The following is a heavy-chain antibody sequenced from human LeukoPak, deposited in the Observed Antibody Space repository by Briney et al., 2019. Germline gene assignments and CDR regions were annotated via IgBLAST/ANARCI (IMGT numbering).Heavy chain of an antibody. D-gene: IGHD4-23*01. CDR1: GYTFTGYY. Sequence: ASVKVSCKASGYTFTGYYMHWVRQAPGQGLEWMGWINPNSGGTNYAQKFQGRVTMTRDTSISTAYLQWNSLKASDTAMYYCAIPGTYDGRNYYYYYMDVWGKGTTVTVSS. J-gene: IGHJ6*03. CDR2: INPNSGGT. CDR3: AIPGTYDGRNYYYYYMDV. V-gene: IGHV1-2*02.